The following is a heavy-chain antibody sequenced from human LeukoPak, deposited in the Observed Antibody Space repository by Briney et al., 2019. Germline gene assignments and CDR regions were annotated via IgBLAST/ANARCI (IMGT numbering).Heavy chain of an antibody. CDR2: ISYDGSNK. CDR3: ARQHLAATIDY. CDR1: GFTFSSYA. D-gene: IGHD2-15*01. V-gene: IGHV3-30-3*01. Sequence: GGSLRLSCAASGFTFSSYAMHWVRQAPGKGLEWVAVISYDGSNKYYADSVKGRFTISRDNSKNTLYLQMNSLKASDTAMYYCARQHLAATIDYWGQGTLVTVSS. J-gene: IGHJ4*02.